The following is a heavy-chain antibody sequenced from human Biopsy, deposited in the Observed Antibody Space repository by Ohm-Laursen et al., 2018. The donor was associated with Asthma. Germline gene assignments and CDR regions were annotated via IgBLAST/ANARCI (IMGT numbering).Heavy chain of an antibody. CDR3: ARKAGSCISRTCYSLDF. Sequence: SVKASCKPLGGTFNTYVIGWVRQAPGQGLEWMGGINSVVGTTTYPQKFQDRVTITADDSTSTVYMELSSLRSEDTAVYYCARKAGSCISRTCYSLDFWGQGTLVTVSS. J-gene: IGHJ4*02. CDR2: INSVVGTT. D-gene: IGHD2-2*01. CDR1: GGTFNTYV. V-gene: IGHV1-69*13.